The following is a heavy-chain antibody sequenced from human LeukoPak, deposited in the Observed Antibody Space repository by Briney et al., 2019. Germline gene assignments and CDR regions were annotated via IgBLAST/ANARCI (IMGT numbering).Heavy chain of an antibody. CDR3: ARAPLYSSGWSFDY. Sequence: SSETLSLTCTVSGGSISSYYWSWIQQPPGKGLECFGYIYYSGSTNYNPSLKSRVTISVDTSKNQFSLNLSSVTAADTAVYYCARAPLYSSGWSFDYWGQGTLVTVSS. D-gene: IGHD6-19*01. CDR1: GGSISSYY. J-gene: IGHJ4*02. V-gene: IGHV4-59*12. CDR2: IYYSGST.